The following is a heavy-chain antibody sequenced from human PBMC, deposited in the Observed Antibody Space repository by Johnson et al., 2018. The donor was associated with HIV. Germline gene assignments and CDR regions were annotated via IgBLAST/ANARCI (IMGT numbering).Heavy chain of an antibody. CDR2: MWYDGSNK. Sequence: QVQLVESGGGVVQPGGSLRLSCVASGFTFSSYGMHWVRQAPGKGLEWVAVMWYDGSNKYYADSVKGRFTISRDNSKNTLYLQMNSLRAEDTAVYYCATDHAEGCGPRTSARPCNAFDIWGQGTMVTVSS. CDR3: ATDHAEGCGPRTSARPCNAFDI. D-gene: IGHD1-1*01. V-gene: IGHV3-30*02. CDR1: GFTFSSYG. J-gene: IGHJ3*02.